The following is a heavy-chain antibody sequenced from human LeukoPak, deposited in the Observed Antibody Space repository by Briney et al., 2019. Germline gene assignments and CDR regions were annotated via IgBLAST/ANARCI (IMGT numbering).Heavy chain of an antibody. CDR2: ISSTSSYI. J-gene: IGHJ4*02. V-gene: IGHV3-21*01. Sequence: GGSLRLSCAASGFSFINMNWVRQAPGKGLEWVSSISSTSSYIYYADSVKGRFTISRDNAKNSLYLQMNSLRAEDTAVYYCARTYYDILTGHNPYFDYWGQGILVTVSS. CDR1: GFSFIN. CDR3: ARTYYDILTGHNPYFDY. D-gene: IGHD3-9*01.